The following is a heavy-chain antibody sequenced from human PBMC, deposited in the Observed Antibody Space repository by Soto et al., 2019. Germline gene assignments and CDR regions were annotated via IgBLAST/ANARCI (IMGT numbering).Heavy chain of an antibody. J-gene: IGHJ6*03. V-gene: IGHV4-34*01. CDR3: ARGLGPRNIVVVPAAMLYYYYYMDV. CDR2: INHSGST. Sequence: SETLSLTCAVYGGSFSGYYWSWIRQPPGKGLEWIGEINHSGSTNYNPSLKSRVTISVDTSKNQFSLKLSSVTAADTAVYYGARGLGPRNIVVVPAAMLYYYYYMDVWGKGTTVTVSS. D-gene: IGHD2-2*01. CDR1: GGSFSGYY.